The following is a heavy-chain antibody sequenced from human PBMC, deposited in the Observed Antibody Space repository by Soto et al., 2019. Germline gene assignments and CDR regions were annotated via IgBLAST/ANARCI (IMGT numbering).Heavy chain of an antibody. J-gene: IGHJ4*02. D-gene: IGHD6-19*01. Sequence: ASVKVSCKASGGTFSSYAISWVRQAPGQGLEWMGGIIPIFGTANYAQKFQGRVTITADESTSTAYMELSSLRSEDTAVYYCARAPVAGTLIDYWGQGTLVTVSS. CDR2: IIPIFGTA. V-gene: IGHV1-69*13. CDR1: GGTFSSYA. CDR3: ARAPVAGTLIDY.